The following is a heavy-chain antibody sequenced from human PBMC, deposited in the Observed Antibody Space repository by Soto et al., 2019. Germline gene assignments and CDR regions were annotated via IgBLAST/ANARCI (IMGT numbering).Heavy chain of an antibody. CDR3: ARDSYYYDSSGYYLVY. CDR2: IIPIFGTA. V-gene: IGHV1-69*13. Sequence: ASVKVSCKASGGTFSSYAISWVRQAPGQGLEWMGGIIPIFGTANYAQKFQGRVTITADESTSTAYMELSSLRSEDTAVYYCARDSYYYDSSGYYLVYWGQGTLVTVSS. J-gene: IGHJ4*02. CDR1: GGTFSSYA. D-gene: IGHD3-22*01.